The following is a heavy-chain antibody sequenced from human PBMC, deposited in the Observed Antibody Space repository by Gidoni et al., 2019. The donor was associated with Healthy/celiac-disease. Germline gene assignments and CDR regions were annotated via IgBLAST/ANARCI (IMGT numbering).Heavy chain of an antibody. V-gene: IGHV3-21*01. D-gene: IGHD4-17*01. Sequence: EVQLVESGGGLVKPGGSLRLSCAASGFPFSTYSMNWVRQAPGKGLEWVSSISSSSSYIYYADSVKGRFTISRDNAKNSLYLQMNSLRAEDTAVYYCARNIDYGGTRSDDAFDIWGQGTMVTVSS. CDR1: GFPFSTYS. CDR2: ISSSSSYI. CDR3: ARNIDYGGTRSDDAFDI. J-gene: IGHJ3*02.